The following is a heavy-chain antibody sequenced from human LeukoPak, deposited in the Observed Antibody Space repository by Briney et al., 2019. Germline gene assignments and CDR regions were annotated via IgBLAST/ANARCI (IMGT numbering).Heavy chain of an antibody. J-gene: IGHJ4*02. Sequence: SETLSLTCAVYGGSFSGYYWSWIRQPPGKGLEWIGEINHSGSTNYNPSLKSRVTISVDTSKNQFSLKLSSVTAADTAVYYCARLSGYYYGDWDYWGQGTLVTVSS. CDR2: INHSGST. V-gene: IGHV4-34*01. CDR1: GGSFSGYY. CDR3: ARLSGYYYGDWDY. D-gene: IGHD3-22*01.